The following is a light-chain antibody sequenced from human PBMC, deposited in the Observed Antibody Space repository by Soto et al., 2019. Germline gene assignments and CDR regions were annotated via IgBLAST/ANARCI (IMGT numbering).Light chain of an antibody. Sequence: QAVVTQSPSASASLGASVKLTCTLSSGHSSYAIAWHQQQPEKGPRYLMKLNSDGSHSKGDGIPDRFSGSSSGAERYLTISSHQSEDEADYNCQTWGTGTHVVFGGGTKLTVL. CDR1: SGHSSYA. J-gene: IGLJ2*01. CDR2: LNSDGSH. CDR3: QTWGTGTHVV. V-gene: IGLV4-69*01.